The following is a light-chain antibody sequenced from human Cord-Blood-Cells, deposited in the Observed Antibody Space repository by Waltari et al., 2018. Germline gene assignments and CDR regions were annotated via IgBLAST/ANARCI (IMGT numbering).Light chain of an antibody. V-gene: IGKV1-5*01. J-gene: IGKJ1*01. CDR1: QSISSW. CDR2: DAS. CDR3: QQYNSYSWT. Sequence: DIHMTQSPSTLSASVGDRVTITCRASQSISSWLAWYQQQPGKDPKILIYDASSLESGVPSRSSGSGSGTEFTLTISSLQPDDFAIYDGQQYNSYSWTFGQGTKVEIK.